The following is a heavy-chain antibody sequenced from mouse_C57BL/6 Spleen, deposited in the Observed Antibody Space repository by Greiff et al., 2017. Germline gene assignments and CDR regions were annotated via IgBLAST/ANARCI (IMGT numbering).Heavy chain of an antibody. CDR2: IDPGTGGT. J-gene: IGHJ3*01. CDR3: TRYDYVGPWFAY. Sequence: LLESGAELVRPGASVTLSCKASGYTFTDYEMHWVKQTPVHGLEWIGAIDPGTGGTAYNQKFKGKAILTADKSSSTAYMELRRLTSEESAVYYCTRYDYVGPWFAYWGQGTLVTVSA. V-gene: IGHV1-15*01. CDR1: GYTFTDYE. D-gene: IGHD2-4*01.